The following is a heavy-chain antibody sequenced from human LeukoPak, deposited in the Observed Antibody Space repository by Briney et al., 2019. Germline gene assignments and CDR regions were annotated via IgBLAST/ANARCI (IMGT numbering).Heavy chain of an antibody. V-gene: IGHV4-61*08. J-gene: IGHJ4*02. CDR1: GGSISNGDFY. CDR2: ISYSGST. Sequence: SETLSLTCTVSGGSISNGDFYWTWIRQPPGKGLEWIGYISYSGSTSYSPSLKSRVTISLDTSEKQLSLKLSSVTAADTAVYFCAGDTYGSDYWGQGTLVTVSS. CDR3: AGDTYGSDY. D-gene: IGHD3-10*01.